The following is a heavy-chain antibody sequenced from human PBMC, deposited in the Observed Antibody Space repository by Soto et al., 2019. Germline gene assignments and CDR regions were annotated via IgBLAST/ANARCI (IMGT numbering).Heavy chain of an antibody. V-gene: IGHV4-30-4*01. CDR1: AGSTRREDSF. J-gene: IGHJ5*02. CDR3: PGGVIGWHELVRSWFSP. CDR2: IYYSGSS. D-gene: IGHD6-6*01. Sequence: TLSLTHTVSAGSTRREDSFWSWIRQPQGKSLEWIGYIYYSGSSDYNPSRRSRVTISVDTSKNEFSLKLSSVTAADKAVYYCPGGVIGWHELVRSWFSPWGQGTPVTVSS.